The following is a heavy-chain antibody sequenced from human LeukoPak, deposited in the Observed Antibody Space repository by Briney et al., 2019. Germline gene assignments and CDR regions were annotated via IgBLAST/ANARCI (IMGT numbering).Heavy chain of an antibody. CDR1: GYTFTSYD. Sequence: ASVKVSCKASGYTFTSYDINWVRQATGQGLEWMGWTNPNSGNTGYAQKFQGRVTMTRNTSISTAYMELSSLRSEDTAVYYCARSEGCSSTSCYNYSGMDVWGQGTTVTVSS. D-gene: IGHD2-2*02. J-gene: IGHJ6*02. CDR2: TNPNSGNT. CDR3: ARSEGCSSTSCYNYSGMDV. V-gene: IGHV1-8*01.